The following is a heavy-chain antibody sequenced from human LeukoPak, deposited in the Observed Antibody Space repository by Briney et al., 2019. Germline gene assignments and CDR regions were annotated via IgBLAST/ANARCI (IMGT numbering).Heavy chain of an antibody. J-gene: IGHJ4*02. CDR3: AKCSRGDNRIFDY. D-gene: IGHD6-19*01. V-gene: IGHV3-30-3*02. Sequence: GGSLRLSCAASGFTFSSYAMHWVRQAPGKGLEWVAVISYDGSNKYYADSVKGRFTISRDSSKKTLYLQMNSLRVEDTAVYYCAKCSRGDNRIFDYWGQGTLVTVSS. CDR1: GFTFSSYA. CDR2: ISYDGSNK.